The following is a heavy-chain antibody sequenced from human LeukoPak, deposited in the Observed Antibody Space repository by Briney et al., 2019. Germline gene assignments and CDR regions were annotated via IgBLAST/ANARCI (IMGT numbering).Heavy chain of an antibody. J-gene: IGHJ4*02. V-gene: IGHV3-7*01. D-gene: IGHD6-6*01. CDR2: IKQDGSEI. Sequence: GGSLRLSCAASGFTFNNYWMSWVRQAPGKGLEWVANIKQDGSEIYYVDSVKGRFTISRDNTKNSVYLQMNSLRAEDTAVYYCARGPNSNWSGLDFWGQGTLLTVSS. CDR1: GFTFNNYW. CDR3: ARGPNSNWSGLDF.